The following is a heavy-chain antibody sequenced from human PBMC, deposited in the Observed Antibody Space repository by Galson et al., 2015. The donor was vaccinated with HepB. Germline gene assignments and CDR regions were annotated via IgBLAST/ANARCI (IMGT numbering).Heavy chain of an antibody. CDR3: ARGAYDPREVAFDI. Sequence: SLRLSCAASGFTFSDYYMSWIRQAPGKGLEWVSYISSSSSYTNYADSVKGRFTISRDNAKNSLYLQMNSLRAEDTAVYYCARGAYDPREVAFDIWGQGTMVTVSS. D-gene: IGHD3-16*01. J-gene: IGHJ3*02. CDR1: GFTFSDYY. V-gene: IGHV3-11*06. CDR2: ISSSSSYT.